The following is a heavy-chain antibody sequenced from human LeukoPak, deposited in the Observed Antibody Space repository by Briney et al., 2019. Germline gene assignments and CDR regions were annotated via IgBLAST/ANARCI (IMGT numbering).Heavy chain of an antibody. D-gene: IGHD3-22*01. CDR2: ISHDGSTK. V-gene: IGHV3-30*04. CDR3: ARASSGYYTAFDY. Sequence: GGSLRLSCAASGFTFSIYAIHWVRQAPGKGLEWVAVISHDGSTKYYADSVKGRFTNSRDNSKNTLYLQMNSLRAEDTAVYYCARASSGYYTAFDYWGQGTLVTVSS. J-gene: IGHJ4*02. CDR1: GFTFSIYA.